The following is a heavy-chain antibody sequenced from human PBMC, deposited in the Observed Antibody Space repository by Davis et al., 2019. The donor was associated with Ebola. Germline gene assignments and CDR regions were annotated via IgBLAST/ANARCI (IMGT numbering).Heavy chain of an antibody. V-gene: IGHV3-21*06. CDR2: ISDSGGST. D-gene: IGHD3-22*01. Sequence: GESLKISCAASRFTFSSYSMNWVRQAPGKGLEWVSGISDSGGSTHYADSVKGRFTISRDNAKNTLYLQVNSLRAEDTAVYYCARGVSGNYGLFDCWGQGTLVTVSS. CDR1: RFTFSSYS. CDR3: ARGVSGNYGLFDC. J-gene: IGHJ4*02.